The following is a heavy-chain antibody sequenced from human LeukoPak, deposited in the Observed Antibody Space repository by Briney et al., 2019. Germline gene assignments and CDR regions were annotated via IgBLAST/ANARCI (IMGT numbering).Heavy chain of an antibody. Sequence: ASVKVSCKASGYTFTGYYIHWVRQAPGQGLEWMGWINPKSGGTNYAQKFQGRVTMTTDTSTSAAYMELRSLRSDDTAVYYCARWSRRDASDIWGQGTMVTVSS. CDR1: GYTFTGYY. J-gene: IGHJ3*02. V-gene: IGHV1-2*02. CDR3: ARWSRRDASDI. D-gene: IGHD1-1*01. CDR2: INPKSGGT.